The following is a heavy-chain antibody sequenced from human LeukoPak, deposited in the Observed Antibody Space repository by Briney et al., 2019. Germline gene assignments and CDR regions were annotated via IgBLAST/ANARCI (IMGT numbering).Heavy chain of an antibody. CDR1: YY. Sequence: YYXGWSRQPPGKGVEWIGSIYHSGSTYYNPSLKRRVTISEDTSKNQFSLKLSSVTAADTAVYYCARLWFGTYYYYYMDVWGKGTTVTVSS. CDR2: IYHSGST. J-gene: IGHJ6*03. D-gene: IGHD3-10*01. V-gene: IGHV4-38-2*01. CDR3: ARLWFGTYYYYYMDV.